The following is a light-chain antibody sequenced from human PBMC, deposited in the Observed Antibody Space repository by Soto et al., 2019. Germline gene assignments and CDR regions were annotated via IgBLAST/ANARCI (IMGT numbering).Light chain of an antibody. CDR3: CSYAGIVAYV. CDR1: STDVGGYNY. Sequence: QSVLTQPRSVSGSPGQSVTISCTGTSTDVGGYNYVSWYQQHPGKVPKLMLYDVSKRPSGVPDRFSGSKSGNTASLTISGLQAEDEADYFCCSYAGIVAYVFGTGTKVTVL. J-gene: IGLJ1*01. V-gene: IGLV2-11*01. CDR2: DVS.